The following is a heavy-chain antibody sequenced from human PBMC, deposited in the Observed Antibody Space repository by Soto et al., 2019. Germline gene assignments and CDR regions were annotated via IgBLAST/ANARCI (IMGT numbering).Heavy chain of an antibody. Sequence: SETLSLTCTVSGGSISSYYWSWLRQPPGKGLEWIGYIYYSGSTNYNPSLKSRVTISVDTSKNQFSLKLSSVTAADTAVYYCARQVLRYFDWSYAFDIWGQGTMVTVSS. CDR2: IYYSGST. CDR1: GGSISSYY. V-gene: IGHV4-59*08. J-gene: IGHJ3*02. D-gene: IGHD3-9*01. CDR3: ARQVLRYFDWSYAFDI.